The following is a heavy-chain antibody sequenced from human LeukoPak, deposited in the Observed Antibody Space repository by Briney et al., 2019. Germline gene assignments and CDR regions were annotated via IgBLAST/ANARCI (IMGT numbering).Heavy chain of an antibody. CDR3: ARSGGYSYGYTEN. CDR1: GFTLSSYA. J-gene: IGHJ4*02. V-gene: IGHV3-21*01. CDR2: ISSSSSYI. Sequence: GGALRLSCTASGFTLSSYAMNWVRQAPGKGLEWVSSISSSSSYIYYADSVKGRFTISRDNAKNSLYLQMNSLRAEDTAVYYCARSGGYSYGYTENWGQGTLVTVSS. D-gene: IGHD5-18*01.